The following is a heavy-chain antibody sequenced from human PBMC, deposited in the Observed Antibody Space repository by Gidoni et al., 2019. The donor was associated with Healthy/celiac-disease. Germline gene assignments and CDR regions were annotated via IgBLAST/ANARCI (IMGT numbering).Heavy chain of an antibody. CDR2: ISSSSSYT. CDR3: ARDQPDVDAFDI. J-gene: IGHJ3*02. CDR1: GFTFSDYY. V-gene: IGHV3-11*06. Sequence: QVQLVESGGGLVKPGGSLRLSCAASGFTFSDYYMSWIRQAPGKGLEWVSYISSSSSYTNYADSVKGRFTISRDNAKNSLYLQINSLRAEDTAVYYCARDQPDVDAFDIWGQGTMVTVSS.